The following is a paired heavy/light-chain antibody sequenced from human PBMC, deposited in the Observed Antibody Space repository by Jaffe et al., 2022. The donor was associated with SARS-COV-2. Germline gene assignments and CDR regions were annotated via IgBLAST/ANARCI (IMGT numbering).Heavy chain of an antibody. CDR3: ARHSGYGDYA. V-gene: IGHV3-30-3*01. CDR2: IGNKDLV. D-gene: IGHD4-17*01. CDR1: GFTFSGSV. J-gene: IGHJ5*02. Sequence: VQLVESGGGLVQPGGSLKLSCAASGFTFSGSVIHWVRQASGKGLEWVGRIGNKDLVAASVGGRFTISRDVSKNTAYLQMNSLKTEDTAVYYCARHSGYGDYAWGQGILVTVSS.
Light chain of an antibody. CDR3: ALYLSSGTNWV. CDR2: KTN. V-gene: IGLV8-61*01. J-gene: IGLJ3*02. Sequence: QTVVTQEPSLSVSPGETVTLTCGLSSGSVSTSYYPSWYRQIPGQAPRTLIYKTNIRSSGVPDRFSGSLLGNKAALTITGAQADDESDYYCALYLSSGTNWVFGGGTKLTVL. CDR1: SGSVSTSYY.